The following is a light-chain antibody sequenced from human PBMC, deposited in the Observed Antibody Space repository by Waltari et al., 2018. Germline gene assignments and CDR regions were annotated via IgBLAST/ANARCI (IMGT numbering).Light chain of an antibody. CDR2: VNT. CDR3: QSYDSRLTAWV. CDR1: KYNLGANYD. V-gene: IGLV1-40*01. J-gene: IGLJ3*02. Sequence: QSVLTQPPSVSGAPGQTVTISCTGSKYNLGANYDVHWYQHLPGTAPKLVIYVNTDRPAGFPDRISASRSGTSASLAITGLQAEDEADYYCQSYDSRLTAWVFGGGTKLTVL.